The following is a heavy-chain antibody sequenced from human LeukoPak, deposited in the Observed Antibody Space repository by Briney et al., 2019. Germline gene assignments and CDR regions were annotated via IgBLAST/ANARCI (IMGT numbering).Heavy chain of an antibody. CDR2: IIPIFGTA. V-gene: IGHV1-69*13. Sequence: ASVKVSCKASGGTFSSYAISWVRQAPGQGLEWMGGIIPIFGTANYAQKFQGRVTITVDESTSTAYMKLSSLRSEDTAVYYCARGDPITIFGVVHYYYYYGMDVWGQGTTVTVSS. CDR1: GGTFSSYA. D-gene: IGHD3-3*01. J-gene: IGHJ6*02. CDR3: ARGDPITIFGVVHYYYYYGMDV.